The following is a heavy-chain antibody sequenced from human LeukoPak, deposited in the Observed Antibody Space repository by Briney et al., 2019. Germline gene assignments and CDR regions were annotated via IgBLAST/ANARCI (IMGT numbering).Heavy chain of an antibody. CDR1: GYSFTGYY. D-gene: IGHD2-21*01. Sequence: ASVKVSCKASGYSFTGYYIHWVRQAPGQGLEWMGIINPSGGSTTYAQMFQGRVTMTRDTSTRTVYMELSSLRSEDTAAYYCAREGEVIVTDNLFYWGQGTLVTVSS. CDR2: INPSGGST. CDR3: AREGEVIVTDNLFY. J-gene: IGHJ4*02. V-gene: IGHV1-46*01.